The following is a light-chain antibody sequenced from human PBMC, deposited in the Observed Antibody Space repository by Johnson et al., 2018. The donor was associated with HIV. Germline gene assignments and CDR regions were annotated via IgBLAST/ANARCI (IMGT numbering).Light chain of an antibody. V-gene: IGLV1-51*01. CDR3: GTWDSSLSGV. CDR2: DNN. CDR1: SSNIGNNY. J-gene: IGLJ1*01. Sequence: QSVLTQPPSVSAAPGQKVTISCSGSSSNIGNNYISWYQQVPGTAPKLLIYDNNKRPSGIPDRFSGSKSGPSATLGITGLQTGDEADYYCGTWDSSLSGVFGTGTKVTVL.